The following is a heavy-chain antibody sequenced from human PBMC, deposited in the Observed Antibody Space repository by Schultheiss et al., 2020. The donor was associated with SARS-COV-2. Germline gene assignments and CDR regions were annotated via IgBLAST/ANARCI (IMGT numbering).Heavy chain of an antibody. CDR2: IYYSGST. CDR3: ARLDGGKRWFDP. D-gene: IGHD4-23*01. V-gene: IGHV4-39*01. Sequence: SETLSLTCTVSGGSISSSSYYWGWIRQPPGKGLEWIGSIYYSGSTYYNPSLKSRVTISVDTSKNQFSLKLSSVTAADTAVYYCARLDGGKRWFDPWGQGTLVTVSS. J-gene: IGHJ5*02. CDR1: GGSISSSSYY.